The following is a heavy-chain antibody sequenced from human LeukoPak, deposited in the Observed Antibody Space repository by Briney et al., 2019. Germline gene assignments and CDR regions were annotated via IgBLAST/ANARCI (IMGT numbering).Heavy chain of an antibody. CDR2: IRYDGSNK. D-gene: IGHD3-22*01. CDR1: GFTFSSYG. J-gene: IGHJ4*02. CDR3: AKDGGGYYTWAFDY. V-gene: IGHV3-30*02. Sequence: GGSLRLSCAASGFTFSSYGMHWVRQAPGKGLEWVAFIRYDGSNKYYADSVKGRFTISRDNSKNTLYLQMNSLRAEDTAVYYSAKDGGGYYTWAFDYWGQGTLVTVSS.